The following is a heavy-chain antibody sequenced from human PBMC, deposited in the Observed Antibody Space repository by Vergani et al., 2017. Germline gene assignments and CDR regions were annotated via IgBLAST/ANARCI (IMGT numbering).Heavy chain of an antibody. Sequence: QVQLMQSGPVMKKPGGSMKVSCQASESTFSDYNIHWVRQAPGQGLQWMGWISPKTGDTDYLQRFQDRVTMTRDASTKVVYFKMTRLTSDDTAIYYCAHSWNFGRRDWFDSWGPGTLVTVSS. V-gene: IGHV1-2*02. CDR1: ESTFSDYN. CDR3: AHSWNFGRRDWFDS. CDR2: ISPKTGDT. D-gene: IGHD1-26*01. J-gene: IGHJ5*01.